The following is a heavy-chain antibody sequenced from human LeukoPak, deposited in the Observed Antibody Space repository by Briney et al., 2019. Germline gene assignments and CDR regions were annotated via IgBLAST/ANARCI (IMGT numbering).Heavy chain of an antibody. CDR2: ISSGSSTI. Sequence: SGGSLRLSCAAPGFTFSSYSMNWVRQAPGKGLGWVSYISSGSSTIYYADSVKGRFTILRDNAKNSLYLQMNSLRDEDTAVYYCARYGSGSPYYFDYWGQGTLVTVSS. CDR1: GFTFSSYS. J-gene: IGHJ4*02. V-gene: IGHV3-48*02. D-gene: IGHD3-10*01. CDR3: ARYGSGSPYYFDY.